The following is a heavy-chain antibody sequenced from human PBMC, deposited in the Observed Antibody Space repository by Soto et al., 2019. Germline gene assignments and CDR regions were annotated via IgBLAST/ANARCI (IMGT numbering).Heavy chain of an antibody. V-gene: IGHV1-8*01. J-gene: IGHJ5*01. CDR3: ARAYGAGSFDF. Sequence: QVQLVQSGADVKKHGASVKVSCTGSGYTFRSYDIHWVRQATGQGLAWMGWVNPNTGNTGYAQKFQGRVTMTRDMSKSSAYMEVNSLTSEDTAIYYCARAYGAGSFDFWGQGTLVSVSS. D-gene: IGHD3-10*01. CDR2: VNPNTGNT. CDR1: GYTFRSYD.